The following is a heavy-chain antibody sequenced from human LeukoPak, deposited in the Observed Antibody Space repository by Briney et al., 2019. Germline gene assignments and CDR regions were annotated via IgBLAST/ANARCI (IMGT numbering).Heavy chain of an antibody. Sequence: GGSLRLSCAASGFTFSDHYMDWVRQAPGKGLEWVSVISGSGGGTYYADSVKGRFTISRDNSKNTLYLQMNSLRAEDTAVYYCARRGRVGTTALYYLDYWGQGTLVTVSS. CDR3: ARRGRVGTTALYYLDY. V-gene: IGHV3-23*01. J-gene: IGHJ4*02. CDR2: ISGSGGGT. D-gene: IGHD1-26*01. CDR1: GFTFSDHY.